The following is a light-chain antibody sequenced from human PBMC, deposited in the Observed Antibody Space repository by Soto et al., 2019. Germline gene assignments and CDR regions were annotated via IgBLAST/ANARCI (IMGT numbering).Light chain of an antibody. Sequence: DIQMTQSPSSVSASVGDRVTITCRATQVISSWLAWYQQKPGQAPKLLIYATSNLQSGGPSRFSGSGSGTDFTLTITSLQPEDCATYYCQQANSFPYTFGQGTKLEIK. V-gene: IGKV1-12*01. J-gene: IGKJ2*01. CDR1: QVISSW. CDR2: ATS. CDR3: QQANSFPYT.